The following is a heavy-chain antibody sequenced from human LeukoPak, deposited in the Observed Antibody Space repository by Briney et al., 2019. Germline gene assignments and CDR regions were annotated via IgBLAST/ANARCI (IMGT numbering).Heavy chain of an antibody. CDR1: GFTFSDYY. V-gene: IGHV3-11*01. CDR3: ARVVRDILTGYYSYYFDY. Sequence: GGSLRLSCAASGFTFSDYYMSWIRQAPGKGLEWVSYISSSGSTIYYADSVKGRFTISRDNAKNSLYLQMYSLRAEDTAVYYCARVVRDILTGYYSYYFDYWGQGTLVTVSS. J-gene: IGHJ4*02. D-gene: IGHD3-9*01. CDR2: ISSSGSTI.